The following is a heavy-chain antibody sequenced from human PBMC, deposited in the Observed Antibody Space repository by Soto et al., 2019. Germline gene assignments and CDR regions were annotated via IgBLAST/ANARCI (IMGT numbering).Heavy chain of an antibody. CDR2: IGRSGETI. CDR1: GFTFSSFE. V-gene: IGHV3-48*03. J-gene: IGHJ4*02. CDR3: ARDRLTGTAEWHSLDS. D-gene: IGHD7-27*01. Sequence: GWSLRLSCVGSGFTFSSFEMNWVRQTPGKGLEWLSYIGRSGETIYYADSVQGRFTVSRDNSKNTLYLQMNYLRPEDTAVYYCARDRLTGTAEWHSLDSWGQGTQVTVSS.